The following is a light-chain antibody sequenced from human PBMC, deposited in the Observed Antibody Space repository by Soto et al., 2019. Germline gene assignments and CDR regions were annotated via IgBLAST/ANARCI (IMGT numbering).Light chain of an antibody. CDR1: SGDVGSYDY. CDR3: SSYAGSNNLV. Sequence: QSALTQPPSASGSPVQSVTISCTGTSGDVGSYDYVSWYQQHPGKAPKLMIYEVNKRPSGVPDRFSGSKSGNTASLTVSGLQAEDEADYYCSSYAGSNNLVFGGGTKLTVL. V-gene: IGLV2-8*01. CDR2: EVN. J-gene: IGLJ2*01.